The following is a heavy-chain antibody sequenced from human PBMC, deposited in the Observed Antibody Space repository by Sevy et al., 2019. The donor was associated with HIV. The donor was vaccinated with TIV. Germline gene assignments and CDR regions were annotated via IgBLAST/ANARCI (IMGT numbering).Heavy chain of an antibody. CDR2: INSWGTTI. V-gene: IGHV3-11*01. CDR3: ARTVLGPYFDH. D-gene: IGHD2-8*02. Sequence: GGSLRLSCAASEFTFSVYYMTWIRQAPGKGLELVSYINSWGTTIYYADSVKGRFTISRDNANNSLYLQMNSLRAEDTAVYYCARTVLGPYFDHWGLGTLVTVSS. J-gene: IGHJ4*02. CDR1: EFTFSVYY.